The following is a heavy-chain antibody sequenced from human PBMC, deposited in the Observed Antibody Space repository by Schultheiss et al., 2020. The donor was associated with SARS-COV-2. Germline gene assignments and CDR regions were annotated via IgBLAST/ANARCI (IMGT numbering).Heavy chain of an antibody. Sequence: GGSLRLSCAASGFTFSSYAMSWVRQAPGKGLEWVSTISNSVDGTYYGDSVKGRFTISRDNSKNTLFLQMNSLRAEDTALYYCAKDSSSWYYFDYWGQGTLVTVSS. CDR2: ISNSVDGT. CDR3: AKDSSSWYYFDY. J-gene: IGHJ4*02. CDR1: GFTFSSYA. D-gene: IGHD6-13*01. V-gene: IGHV3-23*01.